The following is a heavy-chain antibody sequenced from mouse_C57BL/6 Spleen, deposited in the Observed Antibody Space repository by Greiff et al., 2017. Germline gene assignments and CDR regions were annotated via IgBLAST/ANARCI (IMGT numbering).Heavy chain of an antibody. D-gene: IGHD4-1*01. J-gene: IGHJ1*03. CDR2: INPSNGGT. CDR1: GYTFTSFW. CDR3: AIRVWEGYFDV. V-gene: IGHV1-53*01. Sequence: QVQLQQPGTELVKPGASVKLSCKASGYTFTSFWMHWVKQRPGQGLEWLGNINPSNGGTNYNEKVKSKATLTVDKSSSTAYMQLSSLTSEDSAVYYCAIRVWEGYFDVWGTGTTVTVSS.